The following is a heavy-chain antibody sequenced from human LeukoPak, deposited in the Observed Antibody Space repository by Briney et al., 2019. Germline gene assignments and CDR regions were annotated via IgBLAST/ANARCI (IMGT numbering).Heavy chain of an antibody. CDR2: IKQDGSEK. D-gene: IGHD3/OR15-3a*01. CDR1: GFTFSSYW. J-gene: IGHJ6*03. Sequence: PGGSLRLSCAASGFTFSSYWMSWVRQAPGKGLEWVANIKQDGSEKYYVDSVKGRFTVSRDNAKNSLYLQMNSLRAEDTAVYYCSGLYYYYMDVWGKGTTVTISS. V-gene: IGHV3-7*01. CDR3: SGLYYYYMDV.